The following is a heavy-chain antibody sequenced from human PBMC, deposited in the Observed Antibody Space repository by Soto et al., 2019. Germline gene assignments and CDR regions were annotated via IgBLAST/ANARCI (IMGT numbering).Heavy chain of an antibody. D-gene: IGHD6-13*01. V-gene: IGHV4-39*01. Sequence: QLQLQESVPGLVKPSETLSLTCSVSGGSISSSSYYWGWIRQPPGKGLEWIGSISYSGNTYYSPSLKSRVTISVDTSKNQFSLELSSVTATDTAVYYCARRGARIAAVGTSSGFDPWGQGTLVTVSS. CDR2: ISYSGNT. CDR1: GGSISSSSYY. CDR3: ARRGARIAAVGTSSGFDP. J-gene: IGHJ5*02.